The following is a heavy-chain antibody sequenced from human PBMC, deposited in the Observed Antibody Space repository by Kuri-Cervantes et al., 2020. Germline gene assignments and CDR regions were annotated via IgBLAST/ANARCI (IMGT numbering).Heavy chain of an antibody. D-gene: IGHD6-19*01. CDR2: ISTTSTYI. CDR1: GFTFNRHT. Sequence: GESLKISCTASGFTFNRHTMTWVRQAPGKGLEWVSSISTTSTYIFYADSMKGRFTISRDNAENSLYLQMDSLRAEDTAVYYCARLGSSGPDWWGQGTLVTVSS. V-gene: IGHV3-21*01. J-gene: IGHJ4*02. CDR3: ARLGSSGPDW.